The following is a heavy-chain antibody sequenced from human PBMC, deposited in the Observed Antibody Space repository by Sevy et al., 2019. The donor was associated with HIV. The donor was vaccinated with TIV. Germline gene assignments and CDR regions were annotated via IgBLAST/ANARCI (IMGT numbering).Heavy chain of an antibody. J-gene: IGHJ4*02. D-gene: IGHD1-26*01. CDR3: ARDPRMYGYYLLAYFDY. Sequence: GGSLRLSCAASGFTPSTYGMHWVRQAPGKGLEWVAVIGYDGSNKYYADSVRGRFTISRDNSKNTLFLQMDSLRGEDTAVYYGARDPRMYGYYLLAYFDYWGQGTLVTVSS. V-gene: IGHV3-33*01. CDR1: GFTPSTYG. CDR2: IGYDGSNK.